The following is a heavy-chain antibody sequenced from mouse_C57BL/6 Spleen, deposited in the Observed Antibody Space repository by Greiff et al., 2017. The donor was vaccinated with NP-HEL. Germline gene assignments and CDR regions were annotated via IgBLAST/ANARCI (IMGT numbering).Heavy chain of an antibody. CDR3: ARYYYGGDWYFDV. CDR2: IDPEDGET. CDR1: GFNIKDYY. Sequence: VQRKESGAELVKPGASVKLSCTASGFNIKDYYMHWVKQRTEQGLEWIGRIDPEDGETKYAPKFQGKATITADTSSNTAYLQLSSLTSEDTAVYYCARYYYGGDWYFDVWGTGTTVTVSS. V-gene: IGHV14-2*01. J-gene: IGHJ1*03. D-gene: IGHD1-1*01.